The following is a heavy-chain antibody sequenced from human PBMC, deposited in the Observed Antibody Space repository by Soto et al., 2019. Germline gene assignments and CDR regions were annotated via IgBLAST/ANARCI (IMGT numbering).Heavy chain of an antibody. D-gene: IGHD6-13*01. CDR3: ARDDAYSSPPGGMDV. CDR1: GGSISSSNW. J-gene: IGHJ6*02. Sequence: PSETLSLTCAISGGSISSSNWWSWVRQPPGKGLEWIGYIYYSGSTYYNPSLKSRVTISVDTSKNQFSLKLSSVTAADTAVYYCARDDAYSSPPGGMDVWGQGTTVTVSS. CDR2: IYYSGST. V-gene: IGHV4-30-4*08.